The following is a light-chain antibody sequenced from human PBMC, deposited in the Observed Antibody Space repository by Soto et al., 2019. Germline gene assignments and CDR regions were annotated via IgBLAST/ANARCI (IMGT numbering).Light chain of an antibody. Sequence: QSALTQPASVSGSPGQSITISCTGTSSDVGGYNYVSWYQQHPGKAPKLMIYEVTTRPSGLSTRFSGSKSGNTASLTISGLQAEDDADYYCSSYTSSSTLEFGGGTKMTVL. CDR2: EVT. CDR1: SSDVGGYNY. V-gene: IGLV2-14*01. CDR3: SSYTSSSTLE. J-gene: IGLJ3*02.